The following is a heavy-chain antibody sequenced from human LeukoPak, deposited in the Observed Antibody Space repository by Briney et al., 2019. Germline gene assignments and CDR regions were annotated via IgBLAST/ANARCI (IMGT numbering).Heavy chain of an antibody. Sequence: GGSLRLSCAASGFTFDDYAMHWVRQAPGKGLEWVSGVSWNSGSIGYADSVKGRFTISRDNAKNSLYLQMNSLRAEDTALYYCAKDKSTVAGIVDAFDIWGQGTMVTVSS. D-gene: IGHD6-19*01. J-gene: IGHJ3*02. V-gene: IGHV3-9*01. CDR2: VSWNSGSI. CDR1: GFTFDDYA. CDR3: AKDKSTVAGIVDAFDI.